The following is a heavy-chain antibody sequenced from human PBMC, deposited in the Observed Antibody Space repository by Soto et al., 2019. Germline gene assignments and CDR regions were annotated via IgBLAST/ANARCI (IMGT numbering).Heavy chain of an antibody. Sequence: SVKVSCKASGGTFSSYAISWVRQAPGQGLEWMGGIIPIFGTANYAQKFQGRVTITADESTSTAYMELSRLRSEDTAVYYCARARQQLVRSYYFDYCGQGTLVTVSS. D-gene: IGHD6-6*01. V-gene: IGHV1-69*13. CDR3: ARARQQLVRSYYFDY. CDR2: IIPIFGTA. CDR1: GGTFSSYA. J-gene: IGHJ4*02.